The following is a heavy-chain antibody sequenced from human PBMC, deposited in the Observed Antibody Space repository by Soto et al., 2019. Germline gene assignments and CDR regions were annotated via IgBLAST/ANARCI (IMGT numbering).Heavy chain of an antibody. CDR2: IGPYEGVT. D-gene: IGHD2-15*01. J-gene: IGHJ2*01. Sequence: QVQLVQSGAEVKKPGASVRVSCKASGCTFNDYGISWVRQAPGQGLEWMGWIGPYEGVTNHAQTFQGRVTMTVDTSTTTADMELRSLRSDDTALYYCARCYCSVGSCYTCWHFDLWGPGTLVTVTA. V-gene: IGHV1-18*01. CDR1: GCTFNDYG. CDR3: ARCYCSVGSCYTCWHFDL.